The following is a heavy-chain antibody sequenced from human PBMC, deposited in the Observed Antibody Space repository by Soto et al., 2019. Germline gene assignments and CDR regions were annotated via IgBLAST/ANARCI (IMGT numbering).Heavy chain of an antibody. CDR2: TYYRSKWFH. D-gene: IGHD3-10*01. CDR3: ARGNALDV. J-gene: IGHJ3*01. Sequence: SQTLSLACAISGDSVSSDITSWNWIRQSPSRGLEWLGRTYYRSKWFHDYAASVKSRITINPDTSKNQFSLELNSMTPEDTAVYYCARGNALDVWGQGTVVTVSS. CDR1: GDSVSSDITS. V-gene: IGHV6-1*01.